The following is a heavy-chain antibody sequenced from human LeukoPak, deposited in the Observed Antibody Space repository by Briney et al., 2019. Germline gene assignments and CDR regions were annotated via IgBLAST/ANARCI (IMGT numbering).Heavy chain of an antibody. CDR3: ARGPSYGSGSYNIYGIDY. CDR1: GYTFTSYD. V-gene: IGHV1-8*01. CDR2: MNPNSANT. D-gene: IGHD3-10*01. J-gene: IGHJ4*02. Sequence: ASVKVSCKASGYTFTSYDINWVRQAPGQGLEWMGWMNPNSANTGYAQKFQGRVTMTRDTSISTAYMELSSLTSEDTAVYYCARGPSYGSGSYNIYGIDYWGQGTLVTVSS.